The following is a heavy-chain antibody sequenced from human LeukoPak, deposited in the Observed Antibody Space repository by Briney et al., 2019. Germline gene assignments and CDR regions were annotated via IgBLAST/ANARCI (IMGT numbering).Heavy chain of an antibody. J-gene: IGHJ5*02. CDR1: EGTLTSLA. Sequence: GASVKVSCKASEGTLTSLAISWVRQAPGQGFEWVGGITPIFGTIKYAEKFQGKVTITTDEATRTVYMEFRSLRSEDTAVYYCARTVGGNWFDPWGQETLVTVSS. CDR2: ITPIFGTI. CDR3: ARTVGGNWFDP. V-gene: IGHV1-69*05. D-gene: IGHD1-26*01.